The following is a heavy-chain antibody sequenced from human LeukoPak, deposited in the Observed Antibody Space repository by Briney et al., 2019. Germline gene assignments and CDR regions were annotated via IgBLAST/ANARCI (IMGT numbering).Heavy chain of an antibody. CDR3: ARDPGRNYDFWSGYSREGPSYYYYYMDV. V-gene: IGHV4-30-2*01. CDR2: IYHSGST. Sequence: SETLSLTCAVYGGSFSSGGYYWSWIRQPPGKGLEWIGYIYHSGSTYYNPSLKSRVTISVDRSKNQFSLKLSSVTAVDTAVYYCARDPGRNYDFWSGYSREGPSYYYYYMDVWGKGTTVTVSS. D-gene: IGHD3-3*01. J-gene: IGHJ6*03. CDR1: GGSFSSGGYY.